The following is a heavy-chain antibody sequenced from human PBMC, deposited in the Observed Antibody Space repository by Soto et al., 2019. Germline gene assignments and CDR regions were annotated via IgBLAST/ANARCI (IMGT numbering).Heavy chain of an antibody. Sequence: ASVKVSCKASGYTFTSYGISWVRQAPGQGLEWMGWISAYNGNTNYAQKLQGRVTMTTDTSTSTAYMELRSLRSDDTAVYYCARDLYDFWSGYPTVPDYCGQGTLVTVST. V-gene: IGHV1-18*01. CDR2: ISAYNGNT. CDR1: GYTFTSYG. D-gene: IGHD3-3*01. CDR3: ARDLYDFWSGYPTVPDY. J-gene: IGHJ4*02.